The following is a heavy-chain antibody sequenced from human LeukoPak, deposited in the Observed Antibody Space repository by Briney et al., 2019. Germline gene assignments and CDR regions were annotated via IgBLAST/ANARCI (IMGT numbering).Heavy chain of an antibody. D-gene: IGHD5-12*01. V-gene: IGHV1-18*01. CDR3: ARDTNGYSSYDWDYCFDY. Sequence: GASVKVSCKASGYTFTSYGISWVRQAPGQGLEWMGWISAYNGNTNYAQKLQGRVTMTTDTSTSTAYMELRSLRSDDTAVYYCARDTNGYSSYDWDYCFDYWGQGTLVTVSS. J-gene: IGHJ4*02. CDR1: GYTFTSYG. CDR2: ISAYNGNT.